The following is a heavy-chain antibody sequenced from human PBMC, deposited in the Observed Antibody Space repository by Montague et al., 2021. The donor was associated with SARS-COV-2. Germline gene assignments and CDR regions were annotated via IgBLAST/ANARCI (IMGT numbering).Heavy chain of an antibody. CDR1: GFTSSSYW. D-gene: IGHD4-23*01. CDR3: ASSRTTVESGTAIDS. V-gene: IGHV3-74*01. Sequence: SLRLSCAASGFTSSSYWMHWVRKGPGKGLVWVSRINRDGSVRSYXDSVRGRFTISRDTAKNTLYLQMDGLRVEDTALYFCASSRTTVESGTAIDSWGQGTLVTVST. J-gene: IGHJ4*02. CDR2: INRDGSVR.